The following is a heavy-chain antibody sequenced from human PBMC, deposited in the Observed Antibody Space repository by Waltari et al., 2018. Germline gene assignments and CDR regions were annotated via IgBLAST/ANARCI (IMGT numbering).Heavy chain of an antibody. Sequence: QVQLQQWGAGLLKPSETLSLTCAVYGGSFSGYYWSWIRQPPGKGLEWIGEINHSGSSNDNPALKSRVTISVDTSKNQVSLKLRSVTAADTAVYYWARAWISLILGATSAFDIWGQGTMVTVS. V-gene: IGHV4-34*01. J-gene: IGHJ3*02. CDR2: INHSGSS. D-gene: IGHD1-26*01. CDR1: GGSFSGYY. CDR3: ARAWISLILGATSAFDI.